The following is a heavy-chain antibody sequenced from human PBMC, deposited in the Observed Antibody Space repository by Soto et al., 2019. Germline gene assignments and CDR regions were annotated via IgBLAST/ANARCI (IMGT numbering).Heavy chain of an antibody. CDR2: ISASGGAT. Sequence: ASGKGLEWVSAISASGGATFYTASVKGRFTISRENSKNTLYLQMNSLTAEDTAVYYCATIGPTSQNFDYWGPGTLVTVSS. CDR3: ATIGPTSQNFDY. V-gene: IGHV3-23*01. D-gene: IGHD3-16*01. J-gene: IGHJ4*02.